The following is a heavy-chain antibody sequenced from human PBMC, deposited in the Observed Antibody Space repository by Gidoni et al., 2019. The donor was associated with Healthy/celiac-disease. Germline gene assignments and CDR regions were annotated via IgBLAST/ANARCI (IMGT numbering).Heavy chain of an antibody. D-gene: IGHD3-22*01. CDR1: GFTFSSYS. CDR3: AKDGPLEYDSSVPITPSYYFDY. J-gene: IGHJ4*02. Sequence: EVQLVESGGGLVQPGGSLRLSCAASGFTFSSYSMSWVRQAPGKGLEWVSASSGSGGSTYYADSVKGRFTISRDNSKNTLYLQMNSLRAEDTAVYYCAKDGPLEYDSSVPITPSYYFDYWGQGTLVTVSS. CDR2: SSGSGGST. V-gene: IGHV3-23*04.